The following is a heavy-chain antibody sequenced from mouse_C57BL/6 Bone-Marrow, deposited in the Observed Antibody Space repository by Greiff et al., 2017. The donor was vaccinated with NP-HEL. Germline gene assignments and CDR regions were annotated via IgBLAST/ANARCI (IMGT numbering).Heavy chain of an antibody. CDR3: ARPHYSNYPYAMDY. CDR1: GFTFSSYT. CDR2: ISGGGGNT. V-gene: IGHV5-9*01. D-gene: IGHD2-5*01. J-gene: IGHJ4*01. Sequence: EVQGVESGGGLVKPGGSLKLSCAASGFTFSSYTMSWVRQTPEKRLEWVATISGGGGNTYYPDSVKGRFTISRDNAKNTLYLQMSSLRSEDTALYYCARPHYSNYPYAMDYWGQGTSVTVSS.